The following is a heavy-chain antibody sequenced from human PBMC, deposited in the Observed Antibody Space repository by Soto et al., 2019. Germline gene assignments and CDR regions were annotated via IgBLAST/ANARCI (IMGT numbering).Heavy chain of an antibody. Sequence: QVQLVESGGGVVQPGRSLRLSCAASGFTFSSYGMHWVRQAPGKGLEWVAVIWYDGSNKYYADSVKGRFTISRDNSKNTLYLQMNSLRAEDTAVYCCARDPQWELPLYYFDYWGQGTLVTVSS. CDR1: GFTFSSYG. D-gene: IGHD1-26*01. J-gene: IGHJ4*02. V-gene: IGHV3-33*01. CDR2: IWYDGSNK. CDR3: ARDPQWELPLYYFDY.